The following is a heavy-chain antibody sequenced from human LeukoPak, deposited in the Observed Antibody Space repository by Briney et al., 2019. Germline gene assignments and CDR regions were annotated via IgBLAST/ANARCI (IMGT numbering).Heavy chain of an antibody. CDR1: GYTFTSYG. CDR3: ARIPPVIIAARRYNWFDP. J-gene: IGHJ5*02. V-gene: IGHV1-18*01. Sequence: ASVKVSCKASGYTFTSYGISWVRQAPGQGLEWMGWISAYNGNTNYAQKLQGRVTMTTDTSTSTAYMELRSLRSDDTAVYYCARIPPVIIAARRYNWFDPWGQGTLVTVSS. CDR2: ISAYNGNT. D-gene: IGHD6-6*01.